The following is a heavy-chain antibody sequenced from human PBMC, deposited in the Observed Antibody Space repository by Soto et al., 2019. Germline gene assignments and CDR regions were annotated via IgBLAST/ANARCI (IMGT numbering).Heavy chain of an antibody. V-gene: IGHV4-59*11. Sequence: SETLSLTCTVSGGSFSNHYWSWIRQPPGKGLEWIGYISYNGNTNYNPSLKSRVTILIDTSKSQFSLKLSSVTAADTAVYYCARGNGFNLYWGQGALVTVSS. J-gene: IGHJ4*02. CDR3: ARGNGFNLY. CDR1: GGSFSNHY. CDR2: ISYNGNT. D-gene: IGHD2-8*01.